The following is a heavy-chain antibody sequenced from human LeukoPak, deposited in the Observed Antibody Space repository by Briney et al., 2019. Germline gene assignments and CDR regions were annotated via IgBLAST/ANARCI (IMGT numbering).Heavy chain of an antibody. CDR3: ARGLYDSSGYLFDY. V-gene: IGHV4-31*03. CDR2: IYYSGST. CDR1: GGSISSGGYS. J-gene: IGHJ4*02. D-gene: IGHD3-22*01. Sequence: SQTLSLTCTVSGGSISSGGYSWSWIRQHPGKGLEWIGYIYYSGSTYYNPSLKSRVTISVDTSKNHFSLKLSSVTAADTAVCYCARGLYDSSGYLFDYWGQGPLVTVSS.